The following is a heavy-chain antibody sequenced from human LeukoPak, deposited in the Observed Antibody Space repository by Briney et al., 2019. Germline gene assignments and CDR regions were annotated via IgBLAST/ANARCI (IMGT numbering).Heavy chain of an antibody. D-gene: IGHD1-26*01. J-gene: IGHJ4*02. CDR1: EFPYHSSV. V-gene: IGHV3-30*04. CDR3: ARDSEGY. CDR2: ISYDGSNK. Sequence: GGSLRLFCAATEFPYHSSVMHRVRTAPGKGLEWMAVISYDGSNKYYADSVKGRFTISRDNSKNTLYLQMNSLRAEDTAVYYCARDSEGYGGQGTLATVSS.